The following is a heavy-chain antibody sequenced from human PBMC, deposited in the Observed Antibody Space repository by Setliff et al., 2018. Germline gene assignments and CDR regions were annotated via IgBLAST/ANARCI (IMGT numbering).Heavy chain of an antibody. D-gene: IGHD5-18*01. Sequence: SVKVSCKASGGTFTNYGVSWVRQAPGQGLEWMGGTIPLFGTTDYAQEFQGRVTIITDESTSTAYMELSSLRFEDTAVYYCAREGVDTRSSTDYRYYMDLWGKGTTVTVSS. J-gene: IGHJ6*03. V-gene: IGHV1-69*05. CDR3: AREGVDTRSSTDYRYYMDL. CDR1: GGTFTNYG. CDR2: TIPLFGTT.